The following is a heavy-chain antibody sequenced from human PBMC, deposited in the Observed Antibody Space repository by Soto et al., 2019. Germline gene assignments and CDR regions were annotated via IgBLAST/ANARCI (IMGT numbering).Heavy chain of an antibody. CDR3: ASYRGALYFES. Sequence: SETLSLTCTVSVDSISDYSWSWIRQPPGKGLEWIGYIYYGGTDYNPSLGGRVSMSVETSKSQFSLKLTSVTVADTAVYYCASYRGALYFESWGPGILVTVSS. V-gene: IGHV4-59*01. J-gene: IGHJ4*02. D-gene: IGHD3-16*01. CDR2: IYYGGT. CDR1: VDSISDYS.